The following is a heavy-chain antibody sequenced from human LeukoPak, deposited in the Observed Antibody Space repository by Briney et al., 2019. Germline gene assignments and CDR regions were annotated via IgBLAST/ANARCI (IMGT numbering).Heavy chain of an antibody. D-gene: IGHD1-26*01. Sequence: GGSLRLYCAASGFTLSNAWMSWVRQAPGKGLEWVGRIKSKTDGGTTDYAAPVKGRFTISRDDSKNTLYLQMNSLKTEDTAVYYCTTDTLAVGAEGYWGQGTLVTVSS. CDR3: TTDTLAVGAEGY. CDR2: IKSKTDGGTT. CDR1: GFTLSNAW. J-gene: IGHJ4*02. V-gene: IGHV3-15*01.